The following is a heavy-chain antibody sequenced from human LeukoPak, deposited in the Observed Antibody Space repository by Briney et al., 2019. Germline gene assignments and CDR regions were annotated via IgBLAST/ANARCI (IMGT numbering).Heavy chain of an antibody. CDR1: GLTLSSYA. J-gene: IGHJ4*02. V-gene: IGHV3-7*01. D-gene: IGHD4-23*01. Sequence: PGGSLRLSCAASGLTLSSYAMSWVRQAAGKGLEWVANINQDGSAKYYVDSVKGRFTFSRDNAMNSLFLQMNSLRAEDTAVYYCARDVHGGAFDYWGQGTLVTVSS. CDR2: INQDGSAK. CDR3: ARDVHGGAFDY.